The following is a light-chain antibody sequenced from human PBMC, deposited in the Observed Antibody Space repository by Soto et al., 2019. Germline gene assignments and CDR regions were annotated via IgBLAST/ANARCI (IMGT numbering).Light chain of an antibody. V-gene: IGKV3-20*01. CDR2: AAS. J-gene: IGKJ1*01. CDR3: RQYGSSPWT. Sequence: EIVLTQSPGTCSWSPGQKSTLSCEPSQRVSSNYVGWCKQKPGQAHRLLIYAASSRDTGIPDRFSGSGSGTDLTLTISRLEPEDFAVYFCRQYGSSPWTFGQGTKVDIK. CDR1: QRVSSNY.